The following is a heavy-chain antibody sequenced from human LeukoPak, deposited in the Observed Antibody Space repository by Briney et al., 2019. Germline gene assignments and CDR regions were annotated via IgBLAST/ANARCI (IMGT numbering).Heavy chain of an antibody. J-gene: IGHJ4*02. V-gene: IGHV1-2*06. D-gene: IGHD6-19*01. CDR1: GYTFTGYY. Sequence: ASVKVPCKASGYTFTGYYMHWVRQAPGQGLEWMGRINPNSGGTNYAQKFQGRVTMTRDTSISTAYMELSRLRSDDTAVYYCASIPAGSRIAVAGLGVDYWGQGTLVTVSS. CDR2: INPNSGGT. CDR3: ASIPAGSRIAVAGLGVDY.